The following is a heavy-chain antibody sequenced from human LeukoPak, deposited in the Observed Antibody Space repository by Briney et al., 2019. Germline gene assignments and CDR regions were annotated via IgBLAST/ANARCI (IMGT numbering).Heavy chain of an antibody. J-gene: IGHJ3*02. CDR3: ASDVCSSTSCYGKDAFDI. CDR1: GGTFSRYA. V-gene: IGHV1-69*06. D-gene: IGHD2-2*01. Sequence: SVKVSCKASGGTFSRYAISWVRQAPGQGLEWMGEIIPIFGTANYAQKFQGRVTITADKSTSTAYMELSSLRSEDTAVYYCASDVCSSTSCYGKDAFDIWGQATMVTVSS. CDR2: IIPIFGTA.